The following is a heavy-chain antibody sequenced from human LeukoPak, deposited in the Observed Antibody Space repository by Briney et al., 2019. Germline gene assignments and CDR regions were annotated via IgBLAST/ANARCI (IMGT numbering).Heavy chain of an antibody. CDR2: INAGNGNS. Sequence: GASVKVSCKTSGYTFTNYAMHWVRQAPGQRLEWMGWINAGNGNSKYSQKFQDRVTITRDTSATTAYMELSNLKSEDTAVYYCARQVRGDYDYWGQGALVTVSS. CDR1: GYTFTNYA. D-gene: IGHD4-17*01. J-gene: IGHJ4*02. V-gene: IGHV1-3*01. CDR3: ARQVRGDYDY.